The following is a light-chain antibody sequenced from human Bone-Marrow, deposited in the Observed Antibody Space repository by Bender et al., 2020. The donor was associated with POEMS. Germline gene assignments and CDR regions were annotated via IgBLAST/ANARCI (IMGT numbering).Light chain of an antibody. Sequence: QSALTQPASVSGSPGQSITISCTGTSSDVGRYDYVSWYQQHPGKAPKLMIYEVNQRPSGVSDRFSGSKSGNTASLTISGLQSVDEGDYYCCSYAGFRVFVFGPGTKVSVL. CDR2: EVN. J-gene: IGLJ1*01. V-gene: IGLV2-23*02. CDR3: CSYAGFRVFV. CDR1: SSDVGRYDY.